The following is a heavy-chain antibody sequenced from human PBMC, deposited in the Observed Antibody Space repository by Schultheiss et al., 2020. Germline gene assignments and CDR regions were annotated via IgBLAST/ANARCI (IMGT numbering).Heavy chain of an antibody. D-gene: IGHD2-8*02. V-gene: IGHV3-30*01. CDR2: ISYDGSNK. J-gene: IGHJ4*02. Sequence: GGSLRLSCAASGFTFSSYAMHWVRQAPGKGLEWVAVISYDGSNKYYADSVKGRFTISRDNSKNTLYLQMNSLRAEDTAVYYCARGGEGTGGDGVWYFGYWGQGTLVTVSS. CDR3: ARGGEGTGGDGVWYFGY. CDR1: GFTFSSYA.